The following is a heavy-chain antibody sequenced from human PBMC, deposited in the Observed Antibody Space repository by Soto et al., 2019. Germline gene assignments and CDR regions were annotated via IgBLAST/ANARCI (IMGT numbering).Heavy chain of an antibody. CDR1: GFTFSSYA. CDR2: ISGRGATT. V-gene: IGHV3-23*01. CDR3: SKERDIAARSFDY. J-gene: IGHJ4*02. Sequence: PGGSLRLSCEAAGFTFSSYAINWVRQAPGKGLEWVSAISGRGATTYYADSVKGRFTISRDNSKNTLYLQMNSLRAEDTAVYYCSKERDIAARSFDYWGRGTLVTVSS. D-gene: IGHD6-6*01.